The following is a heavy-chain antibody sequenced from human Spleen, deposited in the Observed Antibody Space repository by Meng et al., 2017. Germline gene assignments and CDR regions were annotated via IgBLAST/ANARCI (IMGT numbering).Heavy chain of an antibody. CDR2: IYYSGST. CDR1: GGSISSGGYY. D-gene: IGHD1-26*01. CDR3: ARGPGGLGFDP. J-gene: IGHJ5*02. Sequence: QVRLQEPGPGLVKPSQTLSLTFTVSGGSISSGGYYWSWICQHPGKGLEWIGYIYYSGSTYYNPSLKSRVTISVDTSKNQFSLKLSSVTAADTAVYYCARGPGGLGFDPWGQGTLVTVSS. V-gene: IGHV4-31*03.